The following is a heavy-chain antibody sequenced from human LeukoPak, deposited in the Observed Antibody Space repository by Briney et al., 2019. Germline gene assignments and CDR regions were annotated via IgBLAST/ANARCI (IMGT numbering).Heavy chain of an antibody. CDR2: IIPIFGTA. CDR1: GGTFSSYA. Sequence: ASVKVSCKASGGTFSSYAISWVRQAPGQGLEWMGGIIPIFGTANYAQKFQGRVTITADESTSTAYMELSSLRSEDTAVYYCARNQWLVASRSRWFDPWGQGTLVTVSS. J-gene: IGHJ5*02. CDR3: ARNQWLVASRSRWFDP. V-gene: IGHV1-69*13. D-gene: IGHD6-19*01.